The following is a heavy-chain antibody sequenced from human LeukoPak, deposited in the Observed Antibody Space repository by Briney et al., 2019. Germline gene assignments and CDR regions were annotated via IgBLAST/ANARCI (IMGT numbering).Heavy chain of an antibody. V-gene: IGHV3-20*04. CDR1: GFTFDDYG. J-gene: IGHJ4*02. CDR2: INWNGGST. CDR3: ARDGCSSTSCYTPTYYFDY. Sequence: PGGSLRLSCAASGFTFDDYGMSWVRQAPGKGLEWVSGINWNGGSTGYADSVKGRFTISRDNAKNSLYLQINSLRAEDTALYYCARDGCSSTSCYTPTYYFDYWGQGTLVTVSS. D-gene: IGHD2-2*02.